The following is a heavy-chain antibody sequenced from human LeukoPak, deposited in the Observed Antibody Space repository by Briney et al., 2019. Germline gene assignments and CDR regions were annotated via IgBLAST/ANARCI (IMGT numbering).Heavy chain of an antibody. CDR3: ARDSASMLRFLEWSPNAFDI. CDR2: IKQDGSEK. V-gene: IGHV3-7*03. CDR1: GFTFSSYW. D-gene: IGHD3-3*01. Sequence: GGSLRLSCAASGFTFSSYWMSWVRQAPGKGLGWVANIKQDGSEKYYVDSVKGRFTISRDNAKNSLYLQMNSLRAEDTAVYYCARDSASMLRFLEWSPNAFDIWGQGTMVTVSS. J-gene: IGHJ3*02.